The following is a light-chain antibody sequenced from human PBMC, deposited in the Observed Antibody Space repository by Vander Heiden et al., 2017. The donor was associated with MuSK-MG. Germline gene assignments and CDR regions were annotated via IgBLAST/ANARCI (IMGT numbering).Light chain of an antibody. CDR2: KDN. J-gene: IGLJ1*01. Sequence: SCQLPQPPSVSVSPGQPARITCSGDAFPHPYCYWYQQKPGQAPVLVIFKDNERHSGIPERFSGSTSGTTATLTISGAQAEDEAEYYCQSADENGFFVFGGGTLVTVL. CDR1: AFPHPY. V-gene: IGLV3-25*03. CDR3: QSADENGFFV.